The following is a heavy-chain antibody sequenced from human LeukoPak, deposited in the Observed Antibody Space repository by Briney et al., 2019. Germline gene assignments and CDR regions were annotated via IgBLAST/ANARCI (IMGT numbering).Heavy chain of an antibody. CDR2: IYYSGST. V-gene: IGHV4-59*08. Sequence: PSETLSLTCTVSGGSISSYYWSWIRQPPGKGLEWIGYIYYSGSTNYNPSLKSRVTISVDTSKNQFSLKLSSVTAADTAVYYCAGLAVAGTQNAFDIWGQGTMVTVSS. CDR1: GGSISSYY. J-gene: IGHJ3*02. D-gene: IGHD6-19*01. CDR3: AGLAVAGTQNAFDI.